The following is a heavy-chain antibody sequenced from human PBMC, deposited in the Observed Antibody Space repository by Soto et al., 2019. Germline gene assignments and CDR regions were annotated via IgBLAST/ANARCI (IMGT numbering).Heavy chain of an antibody. CDR1: GFTFSSST. CDR3: ARDIGEMSAV. V-gene: IGHV3-21*06. J-gene: IGHJ4*02. D-gene: IGHD3-10*01. Sequence: PGGSLRLSCTGSGFTFSSSTMTWVRQGPGKGPEWVSSISSSSSYIYFADSLKGRFTISRDNAKNSLYLQMNSLRAEDTAVYYCARDIGEMSAVWGQGTQVTVSS. CDR2: ISSSSSYI.